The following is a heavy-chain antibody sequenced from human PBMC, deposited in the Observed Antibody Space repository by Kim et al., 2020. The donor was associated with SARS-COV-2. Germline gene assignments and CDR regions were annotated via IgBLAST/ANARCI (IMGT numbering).Heavy chain of an antibody. Sequence: TNYAEAGEGRFTISRDNAKSTVVLQLDSLRAEDTAVDYCARGGLEPTDHWGQGTLVTVSS. D-gene: IGHD1-1*01. V-gene: IGHV3-74*01. J-gene: IGHJ5*02. CDR2: T. CDR3: ARGGLEPTDH.